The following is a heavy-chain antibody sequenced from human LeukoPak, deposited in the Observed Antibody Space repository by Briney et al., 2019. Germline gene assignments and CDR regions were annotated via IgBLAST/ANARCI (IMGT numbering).Heavy chain of an antibody. CDR3: AKRGDGSGWYYFDY. V-gene: IGHV3-33*06. CDR1: GFTFSSYG. J-gene: IGHJ4*02. Sequence: PGRSLRLSCAASGFTFSSYGMHWVRQAPGKGLEWVAVIWYDGSNKYYADSVKGRFTISRDNSKNTLYLQMNSLRAEDTAVYYCAKRGDGSGWYYFDYWGQGTLVSVSS. CDR2: IWYDGSNK. D-gene: IGHD6-19*01.